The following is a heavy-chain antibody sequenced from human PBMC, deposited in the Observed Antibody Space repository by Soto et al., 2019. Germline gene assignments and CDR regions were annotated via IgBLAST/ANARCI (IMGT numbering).Heavy chain of an antibody. CDR3: EKVSIKGSAIDFDY. J-gene: IGHJ4*02. Sequence: QVQLVQSGAELKKPGASVKVSCKASGYTFSNYDMNWVRQATGQGPEWIGWVNPNNGDTGNAQKFQGRVTLTTDISTTTAYMELTRLRSEDTAIYYCEKVSIKGSAIDFDYWGQGTLITVSS. CDR2: VNPNNGDT. D-gene: IGHD3-10*01. V-gene: IGHV1-8*01. CDR1: GYTFSNYD.